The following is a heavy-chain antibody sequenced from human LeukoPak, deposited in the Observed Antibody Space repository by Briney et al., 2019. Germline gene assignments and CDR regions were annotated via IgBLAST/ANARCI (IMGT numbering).Heavy chain of an antibody. J-gene: IGHJ3*02. CDR2: ISGSGGST. Sequence: GGSLRLSCAVPGFTFNNYAMSWVRQAPGKGLEWVSGISGSGGSTYYADSVKGRFTISRDNSKNTLYLQMNSLRAEDTAVYYCAKDRRGAFDIWGQGTMVTVSS. V-gene: IGHV3-23*01. CDR1: GFTFNNYA. D-gene: IGHD3-16*01. CDR3: AKDRRGAFDI.